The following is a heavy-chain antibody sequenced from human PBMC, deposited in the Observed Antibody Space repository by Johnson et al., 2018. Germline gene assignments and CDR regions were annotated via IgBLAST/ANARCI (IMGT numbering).Heavy chain of an antibody. V-gene: IGHV1-69*11. J-gene: IGHJ4*02. D-gene: IGHD4-11*01. CDR3: ARVAPYSTTACAY. CDR1: GDSFNTHS. CDR2: FMPVLGTT. Sequence: QVQLVQSGAEVTKXGSSVKVXCKASGDSFNTHSITWVRQAPGQGLEWMGRFMPVLGTTDSSQQFQDRVTFSAEEATTTAYMVLTSLTSEDTAVYFWARVAPYSTTACAYWGQGTLVTV.